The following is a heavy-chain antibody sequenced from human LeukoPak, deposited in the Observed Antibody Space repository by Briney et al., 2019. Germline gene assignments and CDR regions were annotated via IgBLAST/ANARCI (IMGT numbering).Heavy chain of an antibody. J-gene: IGHJ4*02. D-gene: IGHD2-21*02. CDR3: AKEEKWSLDY. V-gene: IGHV3-23*01. CDR2: ISGSGGST. CDR1: GFIFSSYV. Sequence: SGGSLRLSCAGSGFIFSSYVMSWVRQAPGKGLEWVSAISGSGGSTYYADSVKGRFTISRDNSKNTLYLQMNSLRAEDTAVYYCAKEEKWSLDYWGQGTLVTVSS.